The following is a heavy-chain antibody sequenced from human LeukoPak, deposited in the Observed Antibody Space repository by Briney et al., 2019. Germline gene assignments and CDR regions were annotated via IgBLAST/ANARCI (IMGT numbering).Heavy chain of an antibody. D-gene: IGHD3-10*01. J-gene: IGHJ4*02. CDR2: IYDSGSA. Sequence: PSETLSITCTVSGSSISSDYYWGWIRQPPGKGLEWIGSIYDSGSAYYNPSLKSRVVISADPSKNQFSLKLTSVTAADTAVYYCAGNYYGSGSYYSEDRYWGQGTLVNVSS. CDR1: GSSISSDYY. CDR3: AGNYYGSGSYYSEDRY. V-gene: IGHV4-38-2*02.